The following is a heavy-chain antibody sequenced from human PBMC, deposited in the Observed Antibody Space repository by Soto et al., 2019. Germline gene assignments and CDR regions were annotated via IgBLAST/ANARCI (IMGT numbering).Heavy chain of an antibody. CDR3: ARGGDDNVWGAYRSGWFDP. D-gene: IGHD3-16*02. Sequence: ETLSLTCTVSGYFATDSFYGGWIRQTPGQGLEWIGTVEQSGSTYSNPSIESRAHISQGTSKSQFAVKLTSVTAADTAIYYCARGGDDNVWGAYRSGWFDPWGQGTQVTVSS. CDR2: VEQSGST. J-gene: IGHJ5*02. V-gene: IGHV4-38-2*02. CDR1: GYFATDSFY.